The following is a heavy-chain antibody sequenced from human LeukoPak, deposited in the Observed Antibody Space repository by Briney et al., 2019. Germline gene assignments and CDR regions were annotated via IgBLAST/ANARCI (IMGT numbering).Heavy chain of an antibody. J-gene: IGHJ4*02. V-gene: IGHV1-46*01. D-gene: IGHD4-23*01. CDR3: ARDREVTHPGLGYFDY. CDR1: GYTFTSFY. CDR2: INPSGGST. Sequence: ASVKVSCKASGYTFTSFYMHWVRQAPGQGLEWMGIINPSGGSTSYAQKFQGRVTMTRDTSTSTVYMELSSLRSEDTAVYYCARDREVTHPGLGYFDYWGQGTLVTVSS.